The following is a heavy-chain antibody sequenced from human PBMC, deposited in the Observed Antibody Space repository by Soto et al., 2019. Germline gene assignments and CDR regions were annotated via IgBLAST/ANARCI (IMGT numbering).Heavy chain of an antibody. Sequence: QSQTLSLTCAISGDSVSSNSAAWHWIRQSPSRGFEWLGRTYYRSKWYNDYAVSVKSRITINPDTSKNQFSLQLNSVTPEDTAVYYCAREEAVAGTHLDYWGQGTLVTVSS. J-gene: IGHJ4*02. D-gene: IGHD6-19*01. CDR3: AREEAVAGTHLDY. CDR2: TYYRSKWYN. V-gene: IGHV6-1*01. CDR1: GDSVSSNSAA.